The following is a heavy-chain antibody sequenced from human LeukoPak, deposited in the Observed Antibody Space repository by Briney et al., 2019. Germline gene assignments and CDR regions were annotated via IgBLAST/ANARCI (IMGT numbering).Heavy chain of an antibody. J-gene: IGHJ4*02. D-gene: IGHD3-3*01. Sequence: GGSLRLSCAASGFTFSSYWMHWVRQAPGKGLVWVSRINSDGSSTSYADSVKGRFTISRDNAKNTLYLQMNSLRAEDTAVYYCARGYDFWSGIPFDYWGQGTLVTVFS. CDR2: INSDGSST. V-gene: IGHV3-74*01. CDR1: GFTFSSYW. CDR3: ARGYDFWSGIPFDY.